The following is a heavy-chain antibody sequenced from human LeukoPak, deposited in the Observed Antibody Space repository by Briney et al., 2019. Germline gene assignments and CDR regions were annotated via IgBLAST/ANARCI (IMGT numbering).Heavy chain of an antibody. CDR3: ARDGFRYSSGWYDY. CDR2: ISYDGSNK. CDR1: GFTFSSYA. Sequence: GGSLRLSCAASGFTFSSYAMHWVRQAPGKGLEWVAVISYDGSNKYYAASVKGRFTISRDNSKNTLYLQMNSLRAEDTAVYYCARDGFRYSSGWYDYWGQGTLVTVSS. J-gene: IGHJ4*02. D-gene: IGHD6-19*01. V-gene: IGHV3-30*04.